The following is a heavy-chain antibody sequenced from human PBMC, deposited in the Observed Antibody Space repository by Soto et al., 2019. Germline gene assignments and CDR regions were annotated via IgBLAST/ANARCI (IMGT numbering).Heavy chain of an antibody. D-gene: IGHD4-17*01. CDR3: ARGMSTVVTDYGYDAFDI. Sequence: SVKVSCKASGGPFRSYAISWVRQAPGQGLEWMGGIIPIFGTANYAQKFQGRVTITADESTSTAYMELRSLRTEDTAVYYCARGMSTVVTDYGYDAFDIWGQGTMVTVSS. J-gene: IGHJ3*02. CDR2: IIPIFGTA. CDR1: GGPFRSYA. V-gene: IGHV1-69*01.